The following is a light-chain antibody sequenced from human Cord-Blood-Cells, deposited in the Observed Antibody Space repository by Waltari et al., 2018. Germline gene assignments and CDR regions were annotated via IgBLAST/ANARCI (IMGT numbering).Light chain of an antibody. J-gene: IGLJ1*01. CDR3: SSYTSSSTYV. CDR2: DVS. Sequence: QSALTQPASVSGSPGQSITLSCTGTSSDAGGYNYIPWYQPHPGKAPKLMIYDVSKRPSGVSNRFSGSKSGNTASLTISGLQAEDEADYYCSSYTSSSTYVFGTGTKVTVL. CDR1: SSDAGGYNY. V-gene: IGLV2-14*01.